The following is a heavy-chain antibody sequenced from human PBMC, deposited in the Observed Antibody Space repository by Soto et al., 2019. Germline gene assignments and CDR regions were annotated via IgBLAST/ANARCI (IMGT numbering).Heavy chain of an antibody. CDR2: IIPSYDRA. Sequence: QVPLLQSGSEVKKPGSSVKVSCKASGDAFMSYAISWVRQAPGQGLEYMGGIIPSYDRAKYAQKFQGRLTVSADLYTSTVYMELSSLRSEDTAVYFCARDPTNDYGDDTFDYWGQGTKVIVSS. V-gene: IGHV1-69*01. D-gene: IGHD4-17*01. CDR1: GDAFMSYA. J-gene: IGHJ4*02. CDR3: ARDPTNDYGDDTFDY.